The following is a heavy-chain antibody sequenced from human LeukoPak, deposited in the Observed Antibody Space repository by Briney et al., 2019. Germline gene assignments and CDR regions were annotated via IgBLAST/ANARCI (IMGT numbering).Heavy chain of an antibody. CDR1: GGTFSSYA. J-gene: IGHJ4*02. CDR2: IIPILGIA. CDR3: ARDPSKAMGYYDSSGSYFDY. V-gene: IGHV1-69*04. D-gene: IGHD3-22*01. Sequence: GASATVSCKASGGTFSSYAISWVRQAPGQGLEWMGRIIPILGIANYAQKFQGRVTITSDTSTSTAYMELRSLRSDDTAVYYCARDPSKAMGYYDSSGSYFDYWGQGTLVTVSS.